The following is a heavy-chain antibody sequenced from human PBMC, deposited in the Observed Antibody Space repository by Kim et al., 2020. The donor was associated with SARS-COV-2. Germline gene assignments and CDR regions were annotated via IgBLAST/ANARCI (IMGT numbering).Heavy chain of an antibody. D-gene: IGHD3-10*01. CDR1: GFTFSTYG. Sequence: GGSLRLSCAASGFTFSTYGMHWVRLAPGKGLEWVTSISFDGGNKYYADSVKGRFTISRDNSKNTLDLQMSGLRAEDTAIYYCAKGVYGSGTYFEYWGQRSLVTVSS. CDR2: ISFDGGNK. J-gene: IGHJ4*02. CDR3: AKGVYGSGTYFEY. V-gene: IGHV3-30*18.